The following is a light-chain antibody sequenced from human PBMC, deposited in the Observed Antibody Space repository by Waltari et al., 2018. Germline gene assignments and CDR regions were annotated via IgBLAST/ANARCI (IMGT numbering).Light chain of an antibody. CDR3: QQYYSTPLT. CDR1: QSVLYSSNNKNY. CDR2: WAS. J-gene: IGKJ4*01. Sequence: VMTQSPDSLAVYLGERATINCKSSQSVLYSSNNKNYLAWYQQKPGQPPKLLIYWASTRESGVPDRFSGSGSGTDFTLTISSLQAEDVAVYYCQQYYSTPLTFGGGTKVEIK. V-gene: IGKV4-1*01.